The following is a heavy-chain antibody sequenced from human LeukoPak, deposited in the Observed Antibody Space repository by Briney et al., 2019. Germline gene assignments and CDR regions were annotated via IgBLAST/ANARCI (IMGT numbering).Heavy chain of an antibody. D-gene: IGHD6-13*01. Sequence: PSETLSLTCTVSGGSISSYYWSWIRQPPGKGLEWIGYIYYSGSTNYNPSLKSRVTISVDTSKNQFSLKLSSVTAADTAVYYCARDLNWGLAPAGFTYAFFDYWGQGTLVTVSS. CDR2: IYYSGST. J-gene: IGHJ4*02. CDR3: ARDLNWGLAPAGFTYAFFDY. CDR1: GGSISSYY. V-gene: IGHV4-59*12.